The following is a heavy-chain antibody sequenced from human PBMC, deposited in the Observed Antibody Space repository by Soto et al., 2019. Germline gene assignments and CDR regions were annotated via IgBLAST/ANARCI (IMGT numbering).Heavy chain of an antibody. D-gene: IGHD3-10*01. CDR2: ISCGGSNK. Sequence: GGSLRLSCAASGFTFSSYGMHWVRQAPGKGLEGVAVISCGGSNKYYADSVKGRFTISRDNAKNPLYLQMNSLRAEDTAVYYCARGYYYGSGSLLYYYMDVWGKGTTVTVSS. CDR1: GFTFSSYG. V-gene: IGHV3-30*03. CDR3: ARGYYYGSGSLLYYYMDV. J-gene: IGHJ6*03.